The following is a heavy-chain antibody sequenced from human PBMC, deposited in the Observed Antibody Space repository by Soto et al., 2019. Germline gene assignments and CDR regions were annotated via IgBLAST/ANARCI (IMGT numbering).Heavy chain of an antibody. Sequence: PGGSLSLSCAASGFPFSSYAMNWVRQTQEKGLEWVSSISSTSSYTHYSDSVKGRFTISRDNANNSLFLQMNSLRAEETATYYCARALPLAGTYWGQGVLVTV. CDR2: ISSTSSYT. D-gene: IGHD6-19*01. J-gene: IGHJ4*02. CDR1: GFPFSSYA. V-gene: IGHV3-21*01. CDR3: ARALPLAGTY.